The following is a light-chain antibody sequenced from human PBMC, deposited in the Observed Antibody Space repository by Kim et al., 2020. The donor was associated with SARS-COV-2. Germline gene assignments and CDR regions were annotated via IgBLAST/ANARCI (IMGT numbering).Light chain of an antibody. J-gene: IGLJ2*01. CDR1: SGNIGSYNL. Sequence: QSIHIPCNGTSGNIGSYNLVAWYQKHPGKAPKLLMYGVSEGPSGVSGRFSGSKSVNTATLTISGLQTEDEADYYCFSYVGSSKRVFGGGTQLTVL. CDR3: FSYVGSSKRV. CDR2: GVS. V-gene: IGLV2-23*02.